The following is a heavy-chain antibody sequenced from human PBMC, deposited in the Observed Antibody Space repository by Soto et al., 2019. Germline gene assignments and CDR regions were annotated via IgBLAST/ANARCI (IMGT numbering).Heavy chain of an antibody. CDR1: GGTFSSYA. Sequence: QVQLVQSGAEVKKPGSSVKVSCKASGGTFSSYAINWVRQAPGQGVEWMGGIMPIFGTANYAQKFQDRVTITADESTSKAYMELSSLRSEDSAVYYCASGYCSSSSCYREDYYYYGMDVWGQGTTVTVS. J-gene: IGHJ6*02. D-gene: IGHD2-2*02. CDR3: ASGYCSSSSCYREDYYYYGMDV. CDR2: IMPIFGTA. V-gene: IGHV1-69*01.